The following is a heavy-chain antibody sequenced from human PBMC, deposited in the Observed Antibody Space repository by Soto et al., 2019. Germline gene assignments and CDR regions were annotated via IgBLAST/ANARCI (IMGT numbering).Heavy chain of an antibody. Sequence: SETLSLTCAVYGGSFSGYYWSWIRQPPGKGLEWIGEINHSGSTNYNPSLKSRVTISVDTSKNQFSLKLSSATAADTAVYYCARGIRWLNYYYYGMDVWGQGTTVTVSS. CDR3: ARGIRWLNYYYYGMDV. CDR2: INHSGST. J-gene: IGHJ6*02. V-gene: IGHV4-34*01. D-gene: IGHD5-12*01. CDR1: GGSFSGYY.